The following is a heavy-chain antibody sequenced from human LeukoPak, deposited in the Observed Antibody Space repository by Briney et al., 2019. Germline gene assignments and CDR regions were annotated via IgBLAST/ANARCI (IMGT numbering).Heavy chain of an antibody. CDR3: ARGYNFIYYFDY. D-gene: IGHD1-14*01. CDR2: INHSGST. J-gene: IGHJ4*02. Sequence: PSETLSLTCAVYGGSFSGYYWSWIRQPPGKGLEWIGEINHSGSTNYNPSLKSRVTISVDTSKNQFSLKLSSVTAADTAIYYCARGYNFIYYFDYWGQGSLVTVSS. CDR1: GGSFSGYY. V-gene: IGHV4-34*01.